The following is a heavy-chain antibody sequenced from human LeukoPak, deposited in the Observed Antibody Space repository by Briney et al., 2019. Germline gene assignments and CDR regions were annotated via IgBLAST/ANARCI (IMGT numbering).Heavy chain of an antibody. D-gene: IGHD3-9*01. J-gene: IGHJ4*02. CDR1: GGSISSSNW. Sequence: PSGTLSLTCAVSGGSISSSNWWSWVRQPPGKGLEWIGEIYHGGSTNYNPSLKSRVTISVDKSKNQFSLKLSSVTAADTAVYYCARTGRVRYSYLDYWGQGTLVTVSS. V-gene: IGHV4-4*02. CDR2: IYHGGST. CDR3: ARTGRVRYSYLDY.